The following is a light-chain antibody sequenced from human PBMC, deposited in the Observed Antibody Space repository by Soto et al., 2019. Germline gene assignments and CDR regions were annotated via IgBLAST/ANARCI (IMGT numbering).Light chain of an antibody. CDR1: QGISNY. Sequence: DIQMTQSPSSLSASVGDRVTITCRASQGISNYLAWYQQKPGKVPKLLIYAASTLQSGVPSRFSSSGSGTDFTLTNSSLQPEDVATYYYQKYNSAPPWTFGQGTKVEIK. J-gene: IGKJ1*01. CDR2: AAS. CDR3: QKYNSAPPWT. V-gene: IGKV1-27*01.